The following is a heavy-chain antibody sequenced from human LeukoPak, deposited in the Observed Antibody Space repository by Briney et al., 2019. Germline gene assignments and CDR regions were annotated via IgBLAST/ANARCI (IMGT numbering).Heavy chain of an antibody. Sequence: GGSLILSRAASGFTLRSYAMSWVRQAPGKGLEWVSAISGSGGSTYYADSVKGRFTISRDNSKNTLYLQMNSLRAEDTAVHYCARDRGFGQADVWGKGTTVTVSS. CDR2: ISGSGGST. V-gene: IGHV3-23*01. J-gene: IGHJ6*04. CDR3: ARDRGFGQADV. CDR1: GFTLRSYA. D-gene: IGHD3-10*01.